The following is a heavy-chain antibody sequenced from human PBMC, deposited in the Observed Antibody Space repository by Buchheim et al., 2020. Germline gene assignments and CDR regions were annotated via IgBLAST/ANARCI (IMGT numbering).Heavy chain of an antibody. CDR1: GGSFSGYY. D-gene: IGHD1-26*01. CDR2: INHSGST. Sequence: QVQLQQWGAGLLKTSETLSLTCAVYGGSFSGYYWSWIRQPPGKGLEWIGEINHSGSTNYNTSLKSRVTISVETSKNKLSLKLSSVTAADTAVYYCARGKAQIVGTLIDYWGQGTL. J-gene: IGHJ4*02. CDR3: ARGKAQIVGTLIDY. V-gene: IGHV4-34*01.